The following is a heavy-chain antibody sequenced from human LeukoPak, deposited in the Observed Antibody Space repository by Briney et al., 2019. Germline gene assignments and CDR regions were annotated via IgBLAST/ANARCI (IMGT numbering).Heavy chain of an antibody. J-gene: IGHJ4*02. CDR2: IYHSGRT. Sequence: PSETLSLTCAVSGYSISSGYYWGWLRPPPGKGLEWIGSIYHSGRTYYHPSLKSRVTISVDTSKNQFSLKLSSVAAADTAVYYCARATAAEFDYWGQGTLVTVSS. CDR3: ARATAAEFDY. D-gene: IGHD2-2*01. CDR1: GYSISSGYY. V-gene: IGHV4-38-2*01.